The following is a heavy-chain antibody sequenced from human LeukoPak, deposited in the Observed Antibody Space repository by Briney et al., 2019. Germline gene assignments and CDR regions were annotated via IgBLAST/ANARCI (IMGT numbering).Heavy chain of an antibody. CDR1: GFTFSSYG. Sequence: GGSLRLSCAASGFTFSSYGMHWVRQAPGKGLEWVAFIRFEGSNKYYADSVKGRFTVSRDNSKNTLYLQMNSLRAEDTALYYCAKDEYNYGFSLDYWGQGTLVTVSS. J-gene: IGHJ4*02. D-gene: IGHD5-18*01. CDR2: IRFEGSNK. CDR3: AKDEYNYGFSLDY. V-gene: IGHV3-30*02.